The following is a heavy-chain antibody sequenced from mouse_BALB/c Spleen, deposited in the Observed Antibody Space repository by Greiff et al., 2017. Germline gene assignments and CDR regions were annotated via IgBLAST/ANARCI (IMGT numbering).Heavy chain of an antibody. D-gene: IGHD2-14*01. Sequence: EVQLQESGPSLVKPSQTLSLTCSVTGDSITSGYWNWIRKFPGNKLEYMGYISYSGSTYYNPSLKSRISITRDTSKNQYYLQLNSVTTEDTATYYCARWGYHVGYFDYWGQGTTLTVSS. CDR2: ISYSGST. V-gene: IGHV3-8*02. CDR1: GDSITSGY. J-gene: IGHJ2*01. CDR3: ARWGYHVGYFDY.